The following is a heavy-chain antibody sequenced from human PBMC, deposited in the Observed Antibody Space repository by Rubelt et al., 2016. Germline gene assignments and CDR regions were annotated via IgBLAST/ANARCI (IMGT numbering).Heavy chain of an antibody. J-gene: IGHJ4*02. CDR2: IYYSGSA. V-gene: IGHV4-39*07. Sequence: QLQLQESGPGLVKPSETLSLTCTVSGGSISSSSYYWGWIRQPPGKGLEWIGSIYYSGSAYYNPSLKSRVTISVDTSKKQYSRKLSSVTAAHAAVYYCAISYYVFPYYFDYWGQGTPVTVSS. D-gene: IGHD3-16*01. CDR3: AISYYVFPYYFDY. CDR1: GGSISSSSYY.